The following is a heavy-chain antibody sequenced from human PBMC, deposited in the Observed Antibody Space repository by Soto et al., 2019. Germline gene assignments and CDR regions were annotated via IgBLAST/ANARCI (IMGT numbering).Heavy chain of an antibody. D-gene: IGHD4-17*01. J-gene: IGHJ3*02. CDR2: IYYSGST. CDR3: ASPYGDYEIGQGAFDI. V-gene: IGHV4-39*01. CDR1: GGSISSSSYY. Sequence: QLQLQESGPGLVKPSETLSLTCTVSGGSISSSSYYWGWIRQPPGKGLEWIGSIYYSGSTYYNPSLKSRVTISVDTSKTQFSLKLSSVTAADTAVYYCASPYGDYEIGQGAFDIWGQGTMVTVSS.